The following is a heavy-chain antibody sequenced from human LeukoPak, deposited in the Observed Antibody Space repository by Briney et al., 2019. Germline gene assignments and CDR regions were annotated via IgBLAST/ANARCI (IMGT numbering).Heavy chain of an antibody. CDR1: GYSFTNYW. CDR2: IYPGDSDT. D-gene: IGHD1-1*01. J-gene: IGHJ5*02. Sequence: GESLKISCKASGYSFTNYWIGWVRQMPGKGLEWMGIIYPGDSDTRYSPSFQGQVTISADKSISTAFLQWSSLKASDSAIYFCARHSGNSWNTEDWFDTWGQGTLVTVSS. CDR3: ARHSGNSWNTEDWFDT. V-gene: IGHV5-51*01.